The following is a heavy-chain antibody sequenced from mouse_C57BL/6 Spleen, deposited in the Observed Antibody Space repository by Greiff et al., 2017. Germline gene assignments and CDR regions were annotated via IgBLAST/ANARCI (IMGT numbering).Heavy chain of an antibody. CDR1: GYAFTNYL. CDR2: INPGSGGT. D-gene: IGHD2-12*01. CDR3: ARKGRYSPFDY. Sequence: VQLQQSGAELVRPGTSVKVSCKASGYAFTNYLIEWVKQRPGQGLEWIGVINPGSGGTNYNEKFKGKATMTADKSSSTAYMQLSSLTSEDSAVYFCARKGRYSPFDYWGQGTTLTVSS. J-gene: IGHJ2*01. V-gene: IGHV1-54*01.